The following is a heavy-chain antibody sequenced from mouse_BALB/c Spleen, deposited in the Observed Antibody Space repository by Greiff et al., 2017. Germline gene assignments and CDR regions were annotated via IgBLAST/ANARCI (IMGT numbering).Heavy chain of an antibody. V-gene: IGHV2-2*02. J-gene: IGHJ4*01. Sequence: VKLVESGPGLVQPSQSLSITCTVSGFSLTSYGVHWVRQSPGKGLEWLGVIWSGGSTDYNAAFISRLSISKDNSKSQVFFKMNSLQANDTAIYYCAIPYYRYDANYYAMDYWGQGTSVTVSS. D-gene: IGHD2-14*01. CDR3: AIPYYRYDANYYAMDY. CDR1: GFSLTSYG. CDR2: IWSGGST.